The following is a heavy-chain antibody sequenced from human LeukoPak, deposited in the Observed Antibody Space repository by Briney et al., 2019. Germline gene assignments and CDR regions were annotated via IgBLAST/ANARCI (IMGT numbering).Heavy chain of an antibody. Sequence: GGSLRLSCAACGFTVSSNYMSWVRQAPGMGLEWVSVIYSGGNTYYADSVKGRFTISRDNSKNTLYLQMNSLRVEDTAVYYCARVPVSGSSSYWGQGTLVTVSS. V-gene: IGHV3-53*01. J-gene: IGHJ4*02. CDR1: GFTVSSNY. CDR2: IYSGGNT. D-gene: IGHD1-26*01. CDR3: ARVPVSGSSSY.